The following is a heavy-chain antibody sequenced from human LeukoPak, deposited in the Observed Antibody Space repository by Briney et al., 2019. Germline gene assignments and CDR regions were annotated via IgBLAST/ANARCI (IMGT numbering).Heavy chain of an antibody. CDR3: ARDDGGAAGFDP. Sequence: ASVKVSCKASGYTFTSYYMHWVRQAPGQGLEWMGWINPNSGGTNYAQKFQGRVTMTRDTSISTAYMELSRLRSDDTAVYYCARDDGGAAGFDPWGQGTLVTVSS. J-gene: IGHJ5*02. V-gene: IGHV1-2*02. CDR1: GYTFTSYY. CDR2: INPNSGGT. D-gene: IGHD6-13*01.